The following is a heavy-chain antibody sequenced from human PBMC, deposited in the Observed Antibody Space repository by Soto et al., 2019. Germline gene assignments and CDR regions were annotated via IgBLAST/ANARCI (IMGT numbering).Heavy chain of an antibody. CDR3: ARLYRGYERRNGAFDI. CDR2: IYYSGST. CDR1: GCSISSYY. V-gene: IGHV4-59*01. Sequence: SETLSLTCTVSGCSISSYYWSWIRQPPGKGLEWMGYIYYSGSTNYNPSLKSRVTISVDTSKNQFSLKLSSVTAADTAVYYCARLYRGYERRNGAFDIWGKGTMVTVSS. D-gene: IGHD5-12*01. J-gene: IGHJ3*02.